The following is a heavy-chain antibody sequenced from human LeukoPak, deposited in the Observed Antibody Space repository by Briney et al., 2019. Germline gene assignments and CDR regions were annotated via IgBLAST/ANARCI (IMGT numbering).Heavy chain of an antibody. V-gene: IGHV4-4*07. Sequence: SETLCLTCTVSGGSISSYYWSWIRQPAGRGLEWIGRIQTSGSTNYNPSLKSRVTMSVDTSKNKFSLKVNSVTAADTAVYYCARVGSGWSFDYWGQGTLV. D-gene: IGHD6-19*01. CDR3: ARVGSGWSFDY. CDR2: IQTSGST. J-gene: IGHJ4*02. CDR1: GGSISSYY.